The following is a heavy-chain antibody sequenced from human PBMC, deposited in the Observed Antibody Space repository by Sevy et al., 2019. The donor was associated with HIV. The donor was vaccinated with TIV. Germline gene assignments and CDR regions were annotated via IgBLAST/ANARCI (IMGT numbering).Heavy chain of an antibody. D-gene: IGHD6-6*01. CDR1: GFTFHDYA. Sequence: GGSLRLSCAASGFTFHDYAMHWVRQPPGKGLEWVSLISWSGGSTYYADSVKGRFTISRDNSKNSLYLQMNSLITEDTALYYCAKDLGSSSWNYNGMDVWGQGTTDTVSS. CDR3: AKDLGSSSWNYNGMDV. CDR2: ISWSGGST. V-gene: IGHV3-43D*03. J-gene: IGHJ6*02.